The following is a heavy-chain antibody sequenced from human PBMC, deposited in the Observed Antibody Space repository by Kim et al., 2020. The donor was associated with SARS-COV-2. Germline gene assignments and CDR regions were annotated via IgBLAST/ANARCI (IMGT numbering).Heavy chain of an antibody. CDR3: AKVHVVAD. Sequence: GVSPLYPDSVKCRFTISRDNSKNTLYLQMSRLRAEDTAVYYCAKVHVVADWGQGTLLTVSS. D-gene: IGHD3-22*01. CDR2: GVSP. J-gene: IGHJ4*02. V-gene: IGHV3-23*01.